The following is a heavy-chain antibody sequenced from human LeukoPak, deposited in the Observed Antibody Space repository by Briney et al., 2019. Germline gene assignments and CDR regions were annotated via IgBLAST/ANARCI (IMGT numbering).Heavy chain of an antibody. J-gene: IGHJ4*02. D-gene: IGHD6-13*01. V-gene: IGHV3-43D*03. CDR3: AKGTSSWHEFDY. Sequence: GGSLRLSCAASGFTFDDYAMHWVRQAPGKGLEWVSLITWDAGSTYYADSVKGRFTISRDNSRNSLYLQMNSLRAEDTALYYCAKGTSSWHEFDYWGQGTLVTVSS. CDR2: ITWDAGST. CDR1: GFTFDDYA.